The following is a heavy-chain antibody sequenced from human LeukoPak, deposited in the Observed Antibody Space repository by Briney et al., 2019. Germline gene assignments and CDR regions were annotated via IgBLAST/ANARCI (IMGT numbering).Heavy chain of an antibody. J-gene: IGHJ4*02. CDR1: GFTFSLYS. Sequence: GGSLRLSCAASGFTFSLYSMNWVRQAPGKGLEWVSSISSGSSYMYYADSVKGRFIISRDNTKNSLYLQMNSLKAEDTAVYYCARDYASGSYLHFDYWGQGTLVTVSS. CDR3: ARDYASGSYLHFDY. V-gene: IGHV3-21*01. D-gene: IGHD1-26*01. CDR2: ISSGSSYM.